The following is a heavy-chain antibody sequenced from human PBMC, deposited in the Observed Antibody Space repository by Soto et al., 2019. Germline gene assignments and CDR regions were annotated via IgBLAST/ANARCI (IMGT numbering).Heavy chain of an antibody. D-gene: IGHD3-16*01. CDR3: AKDFHPSQSYALYNWFES. CDR1: GFTISTYG. CDR2: IPTDGSNK. J-gene: IGHJ5*01. Sequence: QVQLVESRGGVVQPGRSLRLSCAASGFTISTYGMFWVRQPPGKGLEWVAAIPTDGSNKYYADSVKGRFTISRDNAKNTLFLQMDSLRTKDTAVYYCAKDFHPSQSYALYNWFESWGQGTRVTVFS. V-gene: IGHV3-30*18.